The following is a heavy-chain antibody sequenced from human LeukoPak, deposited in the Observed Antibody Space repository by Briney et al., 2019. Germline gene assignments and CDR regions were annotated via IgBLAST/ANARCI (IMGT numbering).Heavy chain of an antibody. V-gene: IGHV4-59*01. D-gene: IGHD4-17*01. J-gene: IGHJ4*02. CDR2: VYSSGDT. Sequence: SETLSLTCTVSGGPISSYYWSWIRQPPGKGLEWIGYVYSSGDTNYNPSLKSRVTISLDTSKNQFSLKLSSVTAADTAVYYCARGGTVTNFGFWGQGTLVTVSS. CDR1: GGPISSYY. CDR3: ARGGTVTNFGF.